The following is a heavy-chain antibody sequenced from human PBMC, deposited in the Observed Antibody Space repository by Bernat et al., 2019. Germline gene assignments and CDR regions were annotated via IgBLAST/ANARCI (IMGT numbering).Heavy chain of an antibody. Sequence: QVQLVQSGAEVKKPGSSVKVSCKASGGTFSSYAISWVRQAPGQGLEWMGGIIPIFGTANYAQKFQGRVTITADESTSTAYMELSSLRSEDTAVYYCASVDTGMVSLYYYYGMDVWGQGTTVTVSS. CDR3: ASVDTGMVSLYYYYGMDV. D-gene: IGHD5-18*01. J-gene: IGHJ6*02. CDR2: IIPIFGTA. CDR1: GGTFSSYA. V-gene: IGHV1-69*12.